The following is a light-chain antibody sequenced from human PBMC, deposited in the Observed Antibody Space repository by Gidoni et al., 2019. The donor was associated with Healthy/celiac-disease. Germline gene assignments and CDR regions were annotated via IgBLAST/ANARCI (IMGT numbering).Light chain of an antibody. J-gene: IGKJ1*01. CDR3: QQYGSSLWT. Sequence: EIVLTPSPGTLSLSPGERATLSCRASQSVSSSNLAWYQQKPGQAPRLLIYGASSRATGIPDRFSGSGSGTDFTLTISRLEPEDFAVYYCQQYGSSLWTFXQXTKVEIK. CDR1: QSVSSSN. CDR2: GAS. V-gene: IGKV3-20*01.